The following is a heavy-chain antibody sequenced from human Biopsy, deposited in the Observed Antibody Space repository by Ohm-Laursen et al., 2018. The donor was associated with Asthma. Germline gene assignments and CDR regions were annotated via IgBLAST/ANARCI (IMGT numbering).Heavy chain of an antibody. CDR1: GGSTGSSDHH. Sequence: SQTLSLTCSVSGGSTGSSDHHWAWIRQAPGKGLEWIGFVFWSGSTHYSRSLERRVSISIDTATNEFSMKLSSVTPADTAVYSCTRVVGDVDNYFGIDVWGPGNTVVVS. V-gene: IGHV4-30-4*01. D-gene: IGHD2-15*01. CDR3: TRVVGDVDNYFGIDV. CDR2: VFWSGST. J-gene: IGHJ6*02.